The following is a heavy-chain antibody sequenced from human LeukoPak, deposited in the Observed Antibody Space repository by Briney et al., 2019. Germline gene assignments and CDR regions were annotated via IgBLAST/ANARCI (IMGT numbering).Heavy chain of an antibody. J-gene: IGHJ4*02. D-gene: IGHD3/OR15-3a*01. CDR2: ISTSEST. CDR3: ASGIQWTGNNY. V-gene: IGHV4-4*07. Sequence: KPSETLSLTCTVSGTSISSYYWSWIRQPAGKGLEWIGRISTSESTRYNPSLKSRVIMSLDTSKNQVSLKLSSVTAADTAVYYCASGIQWTGNNYWGQGILVTVSS. CDR1: GTSISSYY.